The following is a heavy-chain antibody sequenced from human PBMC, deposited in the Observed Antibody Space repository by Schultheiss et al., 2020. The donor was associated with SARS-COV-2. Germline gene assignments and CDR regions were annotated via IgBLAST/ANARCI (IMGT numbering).Heavy chain of an antibody. CDR3: AKISTNFWSGYKDY. D-gene: IGHD3-3*01. CDR1: GFTFSSYA. CDR2: ISGSGGST. V-gene: IGHV3-23*01. Sequence: GGSLRLSCAASGFTFSSYAMSWVRQAPGKGLEWVSAISGSGGSTYYADSVKGRFTISRDNSKNTLYLQMNGLRAEDTAVFYCAKISTNFWSGYKDYWGQGTLVTVSS. J-gene: IGHJ4*02.